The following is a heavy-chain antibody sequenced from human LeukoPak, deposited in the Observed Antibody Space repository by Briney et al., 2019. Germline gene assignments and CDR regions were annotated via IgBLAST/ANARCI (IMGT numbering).Heavy chain of an antibody. CDR1: GFTFSSYA. CDR2: TSGSGGST. D-gene: IGHD6-13*01. J-gene: IGHJ4*02. Sequence: GGSLSLSCAAYGFTFSSYALSWVRPAPGQGLEWVFTTSGSGGSTYYADSVKGRFTISRDNSKNTLYLQMNSLRAEDTAVYYCAKDPPYSSSWLPLDYWGQGTLVTVSS. V-gene: IGHV3-23*01. CDR3: AKDPPYSSSWLPLDY.